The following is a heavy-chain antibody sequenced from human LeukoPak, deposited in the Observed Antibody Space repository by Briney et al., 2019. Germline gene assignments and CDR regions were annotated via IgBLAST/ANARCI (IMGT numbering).Heavy chain of an antibody. CDR3: AREAAVAGIYFDS. D-gene: IGHD6-19*01. Sequence: GGSLRLSCAASGFTFDDYAMHWVRQAPGKGLEWVSLISGDGGSTYYADSVKGRFSISRDSAKNTVYLQMNSLRAEDTAVYYCAREAAVAGIYFDSWGQGTLVTVSS. J-gene: IGHJ4*02. V-gene: IGHV3-43*02. CDR2: ISGDGGST. CDR1: GFTFDDYA.